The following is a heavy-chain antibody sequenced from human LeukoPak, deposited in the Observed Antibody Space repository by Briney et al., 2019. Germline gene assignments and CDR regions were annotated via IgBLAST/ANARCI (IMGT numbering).Heavy chain of an antibody. J-gene: IGHJ6*03. CDR2: IYHSGST. V-gene: IGHV4-4*02. Sequence: SGTLSLTCAVSGGSISSSNWWSWVRPPPGKGLEWIGEIYHSGSTNYNPSLKSRVTISVDKSKNQFSLKLSSVTAADTAVYYCARQRRVRGAKEVYYYYYYYMDVWGKGTTVTISS. CDR3: ARQRRVRGAKEVYYYYYYYMDV. CDR1: GGSISSSNW. D-gene: IGHD3-10*01.